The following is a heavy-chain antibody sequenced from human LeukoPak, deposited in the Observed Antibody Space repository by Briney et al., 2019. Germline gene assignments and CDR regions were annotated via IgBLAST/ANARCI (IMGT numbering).Heavy chain of an antibody. CDR3: AKRASQRYSGSLGAWVDY. Sequence: PGGSLRLSCAASGFTFSSYAMSWVRQAPGKGLEWVSAISGSGGSTYYADSVKGRFTISRDNSKNTLYLQMNSLRAEDTAVYYCAKRASQRYSGSLGAWVDYWGQGTLVTVSS. V-gene: IGHV3-23*01. J-gene: IGHJ4*02. D-gene: IGHD1-26*01. CDR2: ISGSGGST. CDR1: GFTFSSYA.